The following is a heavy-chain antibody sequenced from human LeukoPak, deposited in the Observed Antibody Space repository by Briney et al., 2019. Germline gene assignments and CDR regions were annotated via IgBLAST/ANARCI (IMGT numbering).Heavy chain of an antibody. D-gene: IGHD2-2*01. CDR2: INPNSGGT. CDR3: ARGCSSTSCYGYMDV. Sequence: ASVKVSFKASGYTFTGYYMHWVRQAPGQGLEWMGWINPNSGGTNYAQKFQGRVTMTRDTSISTAYMELSRLRSDDTAVYYCARGCSSTSCYGYMDVWGKGTTVTVSS. CDR1: GYTFTGYY. V-gene: IGHV1-2*02. J-gene: IGHJ6*03.